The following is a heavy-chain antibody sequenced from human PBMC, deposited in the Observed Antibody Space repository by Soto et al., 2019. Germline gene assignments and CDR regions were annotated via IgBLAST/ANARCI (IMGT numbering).Heavy chain of an antibody. D-gene: IGHD3-22*01. CDR2: IYYSGST. CDR1: GGSISSSSYY. J-gene: IGHJ6*02. Sequence: SETLSLTCTISGGSISSSSYYWGWIRQPPGKGLEWIGSIYYSGSTYYNPSLKSRVTISVDTSKNQFSLKLSSVTAADTAVYYCARQTSDYYDSSGYRYYYVMDVWGQGTTVTVSS. CDR3: ARQTSDYYDSSGYRYYYVMDV. V-gene: IGHV4-39*01.